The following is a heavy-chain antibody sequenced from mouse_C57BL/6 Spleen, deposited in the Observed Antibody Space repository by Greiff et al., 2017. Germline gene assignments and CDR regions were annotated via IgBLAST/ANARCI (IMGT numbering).Heavy chain of an antibody. V-gene: IGHV1-18*01. CDR1: GYTFTDYN. D-gene: IGHD2-3*01. Sequence: VQLQQSGPELVKPGASVKIPCKASGYTFTDYNMDWVKQSHGKSLEWIGDINPNNGGTIYNQKFKGKATLTVDKSSSTAYLELRSLTSEDTAVYYCARRGDGYYVAMDYWGQGTSVTVSS. CDR3: ARRGDGYYVAMDY. J-gene: IGHJ4*01. CDR2: INPNNGGT.